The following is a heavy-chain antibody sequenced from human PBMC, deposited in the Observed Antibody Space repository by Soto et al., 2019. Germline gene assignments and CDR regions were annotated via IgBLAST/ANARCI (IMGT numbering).Heavy chain of an antibody. CDR3: AKDLSGARWYHVGMDV. CDR2: ISYDGRNK. D-gene: IGHD2-15*01. J-gene: IGHJ6*02. V-gene: IGHV3-30*18. CDR1: GFTFSIYG. Sequence: GGSLRLSCAASGFTFSIYGIDWVRQAPGKGLEWVAAISYDGRNKYYADSVKGRVTISRDNSENTLFLQMDSLRVEDTAVYYCAKDLSGARWYHVGMDVWGQGTRVTVSS.